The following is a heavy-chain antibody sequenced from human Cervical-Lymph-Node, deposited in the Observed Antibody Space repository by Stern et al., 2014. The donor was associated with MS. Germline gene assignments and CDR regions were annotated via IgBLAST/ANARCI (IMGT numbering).Heavy chain of an antibody. CDR1: GGSISRSTYY. V-gene: IGHV4-39*01. Sequence: QVQLVESGPGLVKPSETLSLTCSVSGGSISRSTYYWGWIRQPPGKGLEWIGSIYYSGTTYYNPSLKSRITIDTSTNQFSLRLTSVTAADTAVYYWARHDGWLPHYWSQGTLVTVSS. CDR2: IYYSGTT. D-gene: IGHD5-12*01. CDR3: ARHDGWLPHY. J-gene: IGHJ4*02.